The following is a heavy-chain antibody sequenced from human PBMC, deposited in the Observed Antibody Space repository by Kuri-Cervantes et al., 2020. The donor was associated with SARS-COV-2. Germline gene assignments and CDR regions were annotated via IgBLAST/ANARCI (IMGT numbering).Heavy chain of an antibody. CDR2: INHSGST. J-gene: IGHJ4*02. D-gene: IGHD3-10*01. CDR3: ARGGGSGSYYNGARSGY. CDR1: GGSFSGYY. V-gene: IGHV4-34*01. Sequence: SETLSLTCAVYGGSFSGYYWSWIRQPPGKGLEWIGEINHSGSTNYNPSLKSRVTISVDTSKNQFSLKLSSVTAADTAVYYCARGGGSGSYYNGARSGYWGQGTLVTVSS.